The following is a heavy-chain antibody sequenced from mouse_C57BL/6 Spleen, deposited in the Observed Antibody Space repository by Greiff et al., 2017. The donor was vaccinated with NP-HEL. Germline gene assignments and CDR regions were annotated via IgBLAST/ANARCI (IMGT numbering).Heavy chain of an antibody. CDR1: GFTFSDYG. V-gene: IGHV5-17*01. CDR3: ARLNYYGSSSGAMDY. Sequence: EVKLEESGGGLVKPGGSLKLSCAASGFTFSDYGMHWVRQAPEKGLEWVAYISSGSSTIYYADTVKGRFTISRDNAKNTLFLQMTSLRSEDTAMYYCARLNYYGSSSGAMDYWGQGTSVTVSS. CDR2: ISSGSSTI. D-gene: IGHD1-1*01. J-gene: IGHJ4*01.